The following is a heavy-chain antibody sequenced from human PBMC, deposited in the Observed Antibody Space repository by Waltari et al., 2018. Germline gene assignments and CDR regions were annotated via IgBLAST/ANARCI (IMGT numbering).Heavy chain of an antibody. D-gene: IGHD6-19*01. CDR3: AKDRRGRSIAVAGMVDY. V-gene: IGHV3-30*18. CDR2: ISYDGSNK. J-gene: IGHJ4*02. CDR1: GFTFSSSG. Sequence: QVQLVESGGGVVQPGRSLRLPCAASGFTFSSSGMHWVRQATGKGLEWVAVISYDGSNKYYADSVKGRFTISRDNSKNTLYLQMNSLRAEDTAVYYCAKDRRGRSIAVAGMVDYWGQGTLVTVSS.